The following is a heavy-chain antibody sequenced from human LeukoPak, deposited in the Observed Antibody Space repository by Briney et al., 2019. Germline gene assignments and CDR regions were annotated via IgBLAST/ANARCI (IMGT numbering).Heavy chain of an antibody. CDR1: GYTFTGYY. V-gene: IGHV1-2*02. CDR3: ATSYGGNSGFDY. CDR2: INPNSGGT. Sequence: ASVKVSCKASGYTFTGYYMHWVRQAPGQGLEWMGWINPNSGGTNYAQKFQGRVTMTRDTSISTAYMELSRLRPDDTAVYYCATSYGGNSGFDYWGQGTLVTVSS. J-gene: IGHJ4*02. D-gene: IGHD4-23*01.